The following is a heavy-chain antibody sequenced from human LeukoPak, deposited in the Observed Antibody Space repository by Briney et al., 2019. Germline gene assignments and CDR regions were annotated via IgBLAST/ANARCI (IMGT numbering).Heavy chain of an antibody. CDR1: GGSFSGYY. D-gene: IGHD3-16*02. CDR3: ARRKYDYVWGSYLHIDY. J-gene: IGHJ4*02. Sequence: SETLSLTCAVYGGSFSGYYWSWIRQPPGKGLEWIGEINHSGSTNYNPSLKSRVTISVDTSKNQFSLKLSSVTAADTAVYYRARRKYDYVWGSYLHIDYWGQGTLVTVSS. CDR2: INHSGST. V-gene: IGHV4-34*01.